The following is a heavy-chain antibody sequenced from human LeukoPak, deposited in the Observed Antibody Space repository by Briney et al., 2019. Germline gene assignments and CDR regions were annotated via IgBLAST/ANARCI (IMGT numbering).Heavy chain of an antibody. Sequence: GGSLRLSCVASGFTFSGYGINWVRQAPGKGLEWVSSISSSSSYIYYADSVKGRFTISRDNAKNSLYLQMNSLRAEDTAVYYCARGVGSSSPYYFDYWGQGTLVTVSS. CDR1: GFTFSGYG. D-gene: IGHD6-13*01. CDR2: ISSSSSYI. J-gene: IGHJ4*02. CDR3: ARGVGSSSPYYFDY. V-gene: IGHV3-21*01.